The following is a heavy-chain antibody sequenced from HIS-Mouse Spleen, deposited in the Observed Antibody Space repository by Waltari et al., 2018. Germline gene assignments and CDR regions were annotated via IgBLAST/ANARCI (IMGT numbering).Heavy chain of an antibody. CDR3: ARSPYYDFWSGYSDNWFDP. CDR1: GGSISSGGYY. V-gene: IGHV4-31*03. CDR2: IYYSGST. J-gene: IGHJ5*02. Sequence: QVQLQESGPGLVKPSPTLSLTCTVSGGSISSGGYYWSWICPHPGQGLEWIGYIYYSGSTYYNPSLKSRVTISVDTSKNQFSLKLSSVTAADTAVYYCARSPYYDFWSGYSDNWFDPWGQGTLVTVSS. D-gene: IGHD3-3*01.